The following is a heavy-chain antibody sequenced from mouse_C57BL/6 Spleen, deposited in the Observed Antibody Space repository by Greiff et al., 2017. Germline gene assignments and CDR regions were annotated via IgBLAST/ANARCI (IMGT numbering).Heavy chain of an antibody. CDR2: IYPGDGDT. CDR1: GYAFSSSW. J-gene: IGHJ4*01. V-gene: IGHV1-82*01. CDR3: AKAGGYAMDY. Sequence: VQLQQSGPELVKPGASVKISCKASGYAFSSSWMNWVKQRPGKGLEWIGRIYPGDGDTNYNGKVKGKATLTADKSSRTAYMQLSSLTSEDSAVYFCAKAGGYAMDYWGQGTSVTVSS.